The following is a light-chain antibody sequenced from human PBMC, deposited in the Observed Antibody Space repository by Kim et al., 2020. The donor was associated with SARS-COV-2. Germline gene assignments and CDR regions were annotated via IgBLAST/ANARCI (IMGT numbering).Light chain of an antibody. CDR1: SGHSSYA. CDR2: LTSDGSH. Sequence: SVKLPCTLSSGHSSYAIAWHQQQPEKGPRYLMKLTSDGSHSKGDGIPDRFSGSSSGAERYLTISSLQSEDEADYYCQTWGTGIHWVFGGGTQLTVL. CDR3: QTWGTGIHWV. J-gene: IGLJ3*02. V-gene: IGLV4-69*01.